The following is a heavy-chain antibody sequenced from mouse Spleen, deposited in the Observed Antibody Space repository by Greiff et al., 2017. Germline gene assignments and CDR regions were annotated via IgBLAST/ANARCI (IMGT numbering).Heavy chain of an antibody. Sequence: VQLQQSGAELVRPGASVKLSCTASGFNIKDYYMHWVKQRPEQGLEWIGWIDPENGDTEYAPKFQGKATMTADTSSNTAYLQLSSLTSEDTAVYYCNGDGNSFDYWGQGTTLTVSS. J-gene: IGHJ2*01. CDR2: IDPENGDT. CDR1: GFNIKDYY. CDR3: NGDGNSFDY. V-gene: IGHV14-4*02. D-gene: IGHD2-1*01.